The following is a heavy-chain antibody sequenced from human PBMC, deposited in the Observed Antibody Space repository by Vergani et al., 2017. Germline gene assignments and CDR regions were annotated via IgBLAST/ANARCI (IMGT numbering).Heavy chain of an antibody. CDR2: IIPIFGTA. CDR3: ARARFCTRVRGVIITYRYYYYGMDV. Sequence: QVQLVQSGAEVKKPGSSVKVSCKASGGTFSSYAISWVRQAPGQGLEWMGGIIPIFGTANYAQKFQGRVTITADESTSTAYMELSSLRSEDTAVYYCARARFCTRVRGVIITYRYYYYGMDVWGQGTTVTVSS. CDR1: GGTFSSYA. J-gene: IGHJ6*02. V-gene: IGHV1-69*01. D-gene: IGHD3-10*01.